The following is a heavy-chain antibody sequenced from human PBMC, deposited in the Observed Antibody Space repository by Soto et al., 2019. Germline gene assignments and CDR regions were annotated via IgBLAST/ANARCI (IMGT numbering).Heavy chain of an antibody. CDR2: ISSYGSDT. Sequence: EVQLVESGGGLVLPGGSLRLSCAPSGFTFSRYWMHWVRQAPGKGLVWVSRISSYGSDTHYADSVKGRFTISRDNAKNTLYLQMNSLRADDTAVYYCASNYAYAEGYYWYGIDVWGQGTTVTVSS. CDR3: ASNYAYAEGYYWYGIDV. J-gene: IGHJ6*02. CDR1: GFTFSRYW. V-gene: IGHV3-74*01. D-gene: IGHD3-16*01.